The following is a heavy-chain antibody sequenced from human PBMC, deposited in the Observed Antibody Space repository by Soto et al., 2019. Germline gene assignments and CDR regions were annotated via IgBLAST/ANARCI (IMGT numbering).Heavy chain of an antibody. CDR1: GGSISSVCYY. CDR3: ARSLIICSGGSCEGRYYFYY. D-gene: IGHD2-15*01. CDR2: IYYSGST. Sequence: PSETLSLTCTVSGGSISSVCYYWSWIRQHPGKGLEWIGYIYYSGSTYYNPSLKSRVTISVDTSKNQFSLKLSSVTAADTAVYYCARSLIICSGGSCEGRYYFYYWGQGTLVTVSS. V-gene: IGHV4-31*03. J-gene: IGHJ4*02.